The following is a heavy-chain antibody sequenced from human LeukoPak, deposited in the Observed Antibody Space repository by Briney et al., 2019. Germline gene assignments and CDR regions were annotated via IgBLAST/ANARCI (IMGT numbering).Heavy chain of an antibody. V-gene: IGHV3-53*01. CDR3: ASLNGDYEGAAFDI. J-gene: IGHJ3*02. D-gene: IGHD4-17*01. Sequence: GGSLRLSCAASGFTVSRNYMSWVRQAPGKGLEWVSVMYSGGNTYYADSVKGRFTISRDNSRNTLYLQMNSLRAEDTAVYYCASLNGDYEGAAFDIWGQGTMVTVSS. CDR2: MYSGGNT. CDR1: GFTVSRNY.